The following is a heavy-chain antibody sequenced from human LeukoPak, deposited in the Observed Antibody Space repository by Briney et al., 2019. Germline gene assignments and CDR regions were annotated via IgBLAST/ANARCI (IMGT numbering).Heavy chain of an antibody. CDR1: GGSFSGYY. CDR2: INHSGNT. D-gene: IGHD2-2*02. CDR3: ARAGVHCSSTSCYNPYYYYYMDV. V-gene: IGHV4-34*01. J-gene: IGHJ6*03. Sequence: SETLSLTCAVYGGSFSGYYWSWIRQPPGKGLEWIGEINHSGNTNYNPSLTSRVTISVDTSKNQFSLKLSSVTAADTAVYYCARAGVHCSSTSCYNPYYYYYMDVWGKGTTVTVSS.